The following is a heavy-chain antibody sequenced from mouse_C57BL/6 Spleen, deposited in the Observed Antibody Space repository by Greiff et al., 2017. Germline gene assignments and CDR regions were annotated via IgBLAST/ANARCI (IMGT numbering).Heavy chain of an antibody. Sequence: DVQLQQSGPELVKPGASVKMSCKASGYTFTDYNMHWVKQSHGKSLEWIGYINPNNGGTSYNQKFKGKVTLTVNKSSSTAYMELRSLTSEDSAVYYCARGLRQGDFDVWGTGTTVTVSS. V-gene: IGHV1-22*01. CDR2: INPNNGGT. CDR3: ARGLRQGDFDV. D-gene: IGHD2-4*01. J-gene: IGHJ1*03. CDR1: GYTFTDYN.